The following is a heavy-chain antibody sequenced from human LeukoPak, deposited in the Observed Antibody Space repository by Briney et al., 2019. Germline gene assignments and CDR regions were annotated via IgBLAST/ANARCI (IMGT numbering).Heavy chain of an antibody. D-gene: IGHD6-19*01. CDR2: IYSGGST. Sequence: GGSLRLSCAASGFTVSSNYMSWVRQAPGKGLEWVSVIYSGGSTYYADSVKGRFTISRDNSKNTLYLQMGSLRAEDMAVYYCARRGYSSGCFDYWGQGTLVTVSS. CDR1: GFTVSSNY. V-gene: IGHV3-66*01. J-gene: IGHJ4*02. CDR3: ARRGYSSGCFDY.